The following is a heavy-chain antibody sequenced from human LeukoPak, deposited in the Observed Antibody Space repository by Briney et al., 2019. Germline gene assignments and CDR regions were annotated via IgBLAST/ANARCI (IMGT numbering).Heavy chain of an antibody. CDR2: TYSGGRT. J-gene: IGHJ6*03. V-gene: IGHV3-53*01. Sequence: GGSLRLSCAASGFTFSSYWMSWVRQAPGKGLEWVSVTYSGGRTYYADSVKGRFTISRDISKNTLYLQMNSLRAEDTAVYYCARVLSGRGSLYDYYYYMDVWGKGTTVTISS. CDR3: ARVLSGRGSLYDYYYYMDV. D-gene: IGHD3-10*01. CDR1: GFTFSSYW.